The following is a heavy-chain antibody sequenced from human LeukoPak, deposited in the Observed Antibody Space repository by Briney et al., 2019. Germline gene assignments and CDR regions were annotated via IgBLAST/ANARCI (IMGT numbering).Heavy chain of an antibody. CDR3: ARHTYDSSGYYYVDY. J-gene: IGHJ4*02. Sequence: SETLSLTCALSGSSISSGYYWGWIRQPPGKGLEWIGSISHSGSTYYNPSLKSRVTISVDTSKNQFSLKLSSVTAADTAVYYCARHTYDSSGYYYVDYWGQGTLVTVSS. CDR2: ISHSGST. CDR1: GSSISSGYY. V-gene: IGHV4-38-2*01. D-gene: IGHD3-22*01.